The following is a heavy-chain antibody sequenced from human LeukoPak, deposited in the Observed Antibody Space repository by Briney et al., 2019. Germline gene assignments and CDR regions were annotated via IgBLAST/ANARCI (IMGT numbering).Heavy chain of an antibody. V-gene: IGHV4-34*01. D-gene: IGHD5-18*01. J-gene: IGHJ4*02. CDR3: ARLRYSYGKGNY. CDR2: INHSGST. Sequence: SETLSLTCAVYGGSFSGYYWSWIRQPPGKGLEWIGEINHSGSTNYNPSLKSRVTISVDTSKNQFSVKLSSVTAADTAVYYCARLRYSYGKGNYWGQGTLATVSS. CDR1: GGSFSGYY.